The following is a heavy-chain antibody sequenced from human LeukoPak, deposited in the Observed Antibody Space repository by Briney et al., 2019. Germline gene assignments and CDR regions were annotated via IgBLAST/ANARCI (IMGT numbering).Heavy chain of an antibody. Sequence: GGSLRLSCAASGFTFSSYAMHWVRQAPGKGLEWVAVISYDGSNKYYADSVKGRFTISRDNSKNTLYLQMNSLRAEDTAVYYCARELGSGSYPWFDPWGQGTLVTVSS. J-gene: IGHJ5*02. V-gene: IGHV3-30-3*01. CDR2: ISYDGSNK. D-gene: IGHD3-10*02. CDR3: ARELGSGSYPWFDP. CDR1: GFTFSSYA.